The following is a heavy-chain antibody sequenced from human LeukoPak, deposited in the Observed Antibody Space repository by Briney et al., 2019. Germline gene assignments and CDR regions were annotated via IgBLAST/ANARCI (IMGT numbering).Heavy chain of an antibody. CDR3: EGKSSDYYYYYIDV. CDR2: IYYSGTT. CDR1: GGSISSSHYY. Sequence: KASETLSLTCTVSGGSISSSHYYWGWIRQPPGKGLEWIGSIYYSGTTYYNPSLESRVTISDDTSKNRFSLMLTSVTAADTAVYYCEGKSSDYYYYYIDVWGEGTTVIVSS. J-gene: IGHJ6*03. V-gene: IGHV4-39*01.